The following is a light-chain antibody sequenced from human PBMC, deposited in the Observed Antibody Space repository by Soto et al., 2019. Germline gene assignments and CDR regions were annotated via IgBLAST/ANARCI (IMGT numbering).Light chain of an antibody. V-gene: IGLV2-14*01. CDR1: SSDVGGYNY. CDR2: DVS. Sequence: QSALTQPASVSGSPGQSITISCTGTSSDVGGYNYVYWYQQHPGKAPKLMIYDVSNRPSGVSNRFSGSKSGKTASLTISGLQAEDEADYYCSSYTSSSTLVVFGGGTKLTVL. CDR3: SSYTSSSTLVV. J-gene: IGLJ2*01.